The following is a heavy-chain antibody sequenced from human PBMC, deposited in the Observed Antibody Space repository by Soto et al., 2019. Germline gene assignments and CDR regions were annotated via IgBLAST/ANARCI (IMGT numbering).Heavy chain of an antibody. CDR1: GGSISSSSYY. J-gene: IGHJ5*02. CDR2: IYYSGST. CDR3: ARIIGYSSSRGWFAP. V-gene: IGHV4-39*01. Sequence: QLQLQESVPGLVKPSETLSLTCTVSGGSISSSSYYWGWIRQPPGKGLEWIGSIYYSGSTYYNPSLKSRVTISVDTSKNQCSRTLSSVTAADTAVYSCARIIGYSSSRGWFAPWGQRTLVTVSS. D-gene: IGHD6-13*01.